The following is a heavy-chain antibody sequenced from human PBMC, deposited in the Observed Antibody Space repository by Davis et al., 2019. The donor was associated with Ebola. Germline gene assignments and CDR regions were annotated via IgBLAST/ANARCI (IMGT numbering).Heavy chain of an antibody. V-gene: IGHV3-30-3*01. D-gene: IGHD3-16*01. CDR1: GFTFRSYV. Sequence: GESLKTPCAAPGFTFRSYVIYWVRQAPGKGMESVAFISDDGNTKYYADSVKGRFTISRDNSRNPLDLQMNSLRPDDTAIYYCARGGGGLVNDAFEVWGQGTTVTVS. J-gene: IGHJ3*01. CDR3: ARGGGGLVNDAFEV. CDR2: ISDDGNTK.